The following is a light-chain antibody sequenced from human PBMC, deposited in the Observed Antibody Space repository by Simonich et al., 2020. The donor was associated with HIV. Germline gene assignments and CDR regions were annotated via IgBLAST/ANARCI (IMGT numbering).Light chain of an antibody. J-gene: IGLJ3*02. V-gene: IGLV2-14*01. CDR2: DVS. CDR3: SSYTSRSTWV. CDR1: SSDVGGYNY. Sequence: QSALTQPVSVSGSPGQSITISCTGTSSDVGGYNYVSWYQQHPGKAPKLMIYDVSKRPSGVSNRFSGSKSGNTASLTISGLQAEDEADYYCSSYTSRSTWVFGGGTKLTVL.